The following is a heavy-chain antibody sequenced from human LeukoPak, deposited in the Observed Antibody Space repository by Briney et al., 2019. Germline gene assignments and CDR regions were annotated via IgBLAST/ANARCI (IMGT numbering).Heavy chain of an antibody. V-gene: IGHV3-30*18. CDR1: GFIFKNYG. CDR3: AKARLSHYLFDY. D-gene: IGHD2/OR15-2a*01. J-gene: IGHJ4*02. CDR2: ISYDGSNK. Sequence: GGSLRLSCTASGFIFKNYGMHWVRQAPGKGLEWVAVISYDGSNKYYADSVKGRFTISRDNSKNTLYLQMNSLRAEDTAIYYCAKARLSHYLFDYWGQGTLVTVSS.